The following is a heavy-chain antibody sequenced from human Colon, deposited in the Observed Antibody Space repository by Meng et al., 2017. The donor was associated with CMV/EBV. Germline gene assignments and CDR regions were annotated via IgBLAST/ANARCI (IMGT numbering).Heavy chain of an antibody. CDR2: ISSSGNTI. CDR3: ATVVRFPVGGQYYYHGMDV. J-gene: IGHJ6*02. CDR1: GFSFSSYE. V-gene: IGHV3-48*03. Sequence: GGSLRLSCAASGFSFSSYEMNWVRQAPGKGLEWVSCISSSGNTIHYADSVKGRFTISRDNVKNSLYLHMNSLRAEDTAVYYCATVVRFPVGGQYYYHGMDVWGQGTTVTVSS. D-gene: IGHD3-3*01.